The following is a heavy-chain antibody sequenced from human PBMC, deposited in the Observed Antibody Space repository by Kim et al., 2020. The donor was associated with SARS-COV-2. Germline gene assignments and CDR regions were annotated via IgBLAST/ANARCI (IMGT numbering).Heavy chain of an antibody. CDR3: ATIAVAGTYYYGMDV. J-gene: IGHJ6*02. D-gene: IGHD6-19*01. V-gene: IGHV4-39*01. Sequence: PSLQSRVTISVDTSKNQFSLKVSSVTAADTAVYYCATIAVAGTYYYGMDVWGQGTTVTVSS.